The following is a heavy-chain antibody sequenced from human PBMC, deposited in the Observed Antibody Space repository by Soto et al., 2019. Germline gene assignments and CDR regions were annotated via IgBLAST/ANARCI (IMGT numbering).Heavy chain of an antibody. CDR1: GFTFGDYA. Sequence: PGGSLRLSCTASGFTFGDYAMSWVRQAPGKGLEWVGFIRSKAYGGTTEYAASVKGRFTISRDDSKSIAYLQMNSLKTEDTAVYYCTTYDYRYYYGMDVRGQGTTVTVSS. J-gene: IGHJ6*02. CDR3: TTYDYRYYYGMDV. V-gene: IGHV3-49*04. CDR2: IRSKAYGGTT. D-gene: IGHD4-4*01.